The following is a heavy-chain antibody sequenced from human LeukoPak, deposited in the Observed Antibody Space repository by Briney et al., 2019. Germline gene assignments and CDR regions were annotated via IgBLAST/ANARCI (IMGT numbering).Heavy chain of an antibody. CDR2: INTGNGNT. V-gene: IGHV1-3*04. CDR3: ARLSHGYGYYFDY. D-gene: IGHD5-12*01. Sequence: GASVKVSCKASGYTFTSYAMHWVRQAPGQRLEWMRWINTGNGNTKYSQKFQGRVTITRDTSASTAYMELSSLRSEDTAVYYCARLSHGYGYYFDYWGQGTLVTVSS. J-gene: IGHJ4*02. CDR1: GYTFTSYA.